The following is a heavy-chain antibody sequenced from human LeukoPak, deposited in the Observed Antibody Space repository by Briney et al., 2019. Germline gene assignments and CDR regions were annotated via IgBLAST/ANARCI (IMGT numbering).Heavy chain of an antibody. CDR3: ASRIAAAGVDY. D-gene: IGHD6-13*01. Sequence: GGSLRLSCAASGFTVSSNYMAWVRQAPGKGLEWVSVIHTGGSTYYADSVKGRFTISRDNSKNTLHLQMNSLRAEDTAAYYCASRIAAAGVDYWGQGTLVTVSS. J-gene: IGHJ4*02. CDR1: GFTVSSNY. V-gene: IGHV3-53*01. CDR2: IHTGGST.